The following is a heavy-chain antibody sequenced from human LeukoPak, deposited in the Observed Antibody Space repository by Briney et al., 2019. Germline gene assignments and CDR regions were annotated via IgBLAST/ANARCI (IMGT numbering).Heavy chain of an antibody. V-gene: IGHV3-20*04. D-gene: IGHD3-3*01. CDR1: GFTFDDYG. J-gene: IGHJ4*02. CDR2: INWNGGST. Sequence: GGSPRLSCAASGFTFDDYGMSWVRQAPGKGLEWVSGINWNGGSTGYADSVKGRFTISRDNAKNSLYLQMNSLRAEDTAVYYCARENTIFGVVIAYYFDYWGQGTLVTVSS. CDR3: ARENTIFGVVIAYYFDY.